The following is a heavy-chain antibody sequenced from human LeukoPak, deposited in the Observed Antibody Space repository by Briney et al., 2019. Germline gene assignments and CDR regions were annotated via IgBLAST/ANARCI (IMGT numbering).Heavy chain of an antibody. J-gene: IGHJ4*02. Sequence: GGSPRLSCAASGFTFSSYWMSWVRQAPGKGLEWVANSNHDGSEKHYVDSVKGRFTISRDNAKNSLYLQMNSLRAEDTALYYCARDNGATGWLFWGQGTLVTVSS. V-gene: IGHV3-7*05. CDR3: ARDNGATGWLF. CDR1: GFTFSSYW. D-gene: IGHD3-9*01. CDR2: SNHDGSEK.